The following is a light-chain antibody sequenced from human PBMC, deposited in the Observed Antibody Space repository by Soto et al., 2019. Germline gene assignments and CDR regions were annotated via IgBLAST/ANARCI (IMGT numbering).Light chain of an antibody. J-gene: IGKJ1*01. CDR2: GAS. CDR3: QRFGGSPTWT. Sequence: EIVLTQSPGTLSLSPGERATLSCRASQSFSNNYLAWYQQKPGQAPRLLIYGASSRASGIPDRFSGSGSGTDFTLTISGLQPEDFAVYYCQRFGGSPTWTFGQGTKVDIK. V-gene: IGKV3-20*01. CDR1: QSFSNNY.